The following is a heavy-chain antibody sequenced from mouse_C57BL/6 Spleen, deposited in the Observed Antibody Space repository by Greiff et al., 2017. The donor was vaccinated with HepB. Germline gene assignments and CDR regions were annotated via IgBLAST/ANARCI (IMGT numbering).Heavy chain of an antibody. CDR2: ISSGGSYT. Sequence: DVKLVESGGDLVKPGGSLKLSCAASGFTFSSYGMSWVRQTPDKGLAWVATISSGGSYTYYPDSVKGRFTISRDNAKNTLYLQMSSLKSEDTAMYYCARLDSSGYSLDYCGQGTTLTVSS. D-gene: IGHD3-2*02. J-gene: IGHJ2*01. CDR1: GFTFSSYG. CDR3: ARLDSSGYSLDY. V-gene: IGHV5-6*02.